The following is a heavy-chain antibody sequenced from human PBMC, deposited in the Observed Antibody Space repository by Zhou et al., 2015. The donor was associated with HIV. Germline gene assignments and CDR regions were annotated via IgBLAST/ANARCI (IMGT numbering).Heavy chain of an antibody. V-gene: IGHV1-18*01. J-gene: IGHJ4*02. CDR3: ARGSEQQLGRYYFDY. CDR1: GGTFSSSE. D-gene: IGHD6-13*01. CDR2: ISVYSGNT. Sequence: QVHLDQSGAEVKKPGSSVKVSCKASGGTFSSSEITWVRQAPGQGLEWMGWISVYSGNTNYAQKLQGRVTMTTDTSTSTAYMELRTLRSDDTAVYYCARGSEQQLGRYYFDYWGQGTLVTVSS.